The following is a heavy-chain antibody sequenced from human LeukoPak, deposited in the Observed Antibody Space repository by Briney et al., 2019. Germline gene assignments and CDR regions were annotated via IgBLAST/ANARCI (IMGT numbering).Heavy chain of an antibody. V-gene: IGHV3-48*03. CDR2: ISSSGSTI. Sequence: GGSLRLSXAASGFTFSSYEMNWVRQAPGKGMEWVSYISSSGSTIYYADSVKGRFTISRDNAKNSLYLQMNSLRAEDTAVYYCARKYPLSTADYWGQGTLVTVSS. CDR1: GFTFSSYE. D-gene: IGHD2-2*01. J-gene: IGHJ4*02. CDR3: ARKYPLSTADY.